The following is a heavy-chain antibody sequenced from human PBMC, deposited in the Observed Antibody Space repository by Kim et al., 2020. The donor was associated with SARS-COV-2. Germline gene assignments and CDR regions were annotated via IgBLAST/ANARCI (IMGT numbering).Heavy chain of an antibody. CDR2: ISGSGRTI. V-gene: IGHV3-48*03. J-gene: IGHJ3*02. D-gene: IGHD6-13*01. Sequence: GGSLRLSCAASGFTFSSYAMNWVRQAPGKGLEWVSYISGSGRTIYYADSVKGRFTISRDNAKNSLYLQMNSLRAEDTAVYYCARAPWSRLAAFDNWGQGT. CDR3: ARAPWSRLAAFDN. CDR1: GFTFSSYA.